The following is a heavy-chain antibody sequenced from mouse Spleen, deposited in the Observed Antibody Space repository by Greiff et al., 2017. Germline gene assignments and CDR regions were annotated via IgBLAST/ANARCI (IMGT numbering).Heavy chain of an antibody. CDR3: ARLWGNYYFDY. CDR1: GYTFTSYW. D-gene: IGHD1-1*02. J-gene: IGHJ2*01. Sequence: QVQLQQSGAELVKPGASVKLSCKASGYTFTSYWMQWVKQRPGQGLEWIGEIDPSDSYTNYNQKFKGKATLTVDTSSSTAYMQLSSLTSEDSAVYYCARLWGNYYFDYWGQGTTLTVSS. CDR2: IDPSDSYT. V-gene: IGHV1-50*01.